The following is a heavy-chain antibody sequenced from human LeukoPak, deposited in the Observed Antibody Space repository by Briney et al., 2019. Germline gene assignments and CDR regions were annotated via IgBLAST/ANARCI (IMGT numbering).Heavy chain of an antibody. J-gene: IGHJ4*02. Sequence: GGSLRLSCAASGFTFSHSAMSWVRQAPGKGLEWISTISGSGSDTNYADSVRGRLIISRDNSKNTLFLQMNSLRAEDTAVYYCAKVPDYFDYWGQGTLVTVSS. CDR2: ISGSGSDT. CDR1: GFTFSHSA. V-gene: IGHV3-23*01. CDR3: AKVPDYFDY.